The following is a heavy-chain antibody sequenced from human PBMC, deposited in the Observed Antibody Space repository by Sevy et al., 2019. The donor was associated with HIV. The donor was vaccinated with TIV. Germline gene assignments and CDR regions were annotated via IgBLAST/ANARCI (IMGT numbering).Heavy chain of an antibody. J-gene: IGHJ4*02. V-gene: IGHV3-74*01. CDR1: GFTFSSYW. D-gene: IGHD2-21*02. Sequence: GGSLRLSCAASGFTFSSYWMHWVRQAPGKGLVRVSRINSDGSSTSYADSVKGRFTISRDNAKNTLYLQMNSLRAEDTAVYYCARGYCGGDCYPNYFDYWGQGTLVTVSS. CDR3: ARGYCGGDCYPNYFDY. CDR2: INSDGSST.